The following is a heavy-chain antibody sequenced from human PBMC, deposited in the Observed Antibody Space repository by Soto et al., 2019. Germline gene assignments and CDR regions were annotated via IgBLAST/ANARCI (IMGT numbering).Heavy chain of an antibody. V-gene: IGHV3-30-3*01. CDR3: ARERSLLYYDFWSGYYLDY. J-gene: IGHJ4*02. CDR1: GFTFSSYA. Sequence: GGSLRLSCAASGFTFSSYAMHWVRQAPGKGLEWVAVISYDGSNKYYADSVRGRFTISRDNSKNTLYLQMSSLRAGDTAVYYCARERSLLYYDFWSGYYLDYWGQGTLVTVSS. CDR2: ISYDGSNK. D-gene: IGHD3-3*01.